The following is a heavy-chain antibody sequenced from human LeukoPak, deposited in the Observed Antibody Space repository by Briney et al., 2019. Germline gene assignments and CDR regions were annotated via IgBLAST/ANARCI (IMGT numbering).Heavy chain of an antibody. V-gene: IGHV3-23*01. CDR3: AKEGFDN. Sequence: GGSLRLSCAASGFTFSSSAMSWVRQAPGKGLEWVSSISSSGGTTYYADSVKGRFTISRDNSKNTLYLQMNSLRAEDTAVDYCAKEGFDNWGQGTLVTVSS. CDR2: ISSSGGTT. J-gene: IGHJ4*02. CDR1: GFTFSSSA.